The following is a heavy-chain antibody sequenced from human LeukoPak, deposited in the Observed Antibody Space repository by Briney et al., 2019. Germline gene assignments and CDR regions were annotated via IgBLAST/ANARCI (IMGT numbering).Heavy chain of an antibody. Sequence: PSETLSLTCTVSGDFISSSSYYWGWIRQPPGKGLERIGNIYYSGSTQYNPPLKSRVTISVDTSKNQFSLKLNSVTAADTAVYYCARIYGSGSYYMRDYYFDYWGQGTLVTVSS. CDR1: GDFISSSSYY. CDR2: IYYSGST. V-gene: IGHV4-39*01. D-gene: IGHD3-10*01. CDR3: ARIYGSGSYYMRDYYFDY. J-gene: IGHJ4*02.